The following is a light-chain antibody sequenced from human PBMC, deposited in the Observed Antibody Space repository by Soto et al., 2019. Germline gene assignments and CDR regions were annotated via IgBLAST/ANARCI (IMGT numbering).Light chain of an antibody. CDR1: SSDVGGYNY. Sequence: QSVLTQPRSAAGSPGQSITISCTRTSSDVGGYNYVSWYQQHPAKAPKLIIFDVSKRPSGVPNRFSGSKSGNTASLTTSGLRAEDEADYYCCSYVGRNTYVFGTGTKVTVL. J-gene: IGLJ1*01. CDR3: CSYVGRNTYV. CDR2: DVS. V-gene: IGLV2-11*01.